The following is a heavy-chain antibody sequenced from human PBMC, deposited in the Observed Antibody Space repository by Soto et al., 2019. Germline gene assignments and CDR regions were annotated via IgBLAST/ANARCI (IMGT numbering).Heavy chain of an antibody. V-gene: IGHV1-69*01. J-gene: IGHJ4*02. CDR2: IIPIFGTT. CDR1: GGTLSSYA. Sequence: QVQLVQSGAEVKEPGSSVNVSCKASGGTLSSYAISWVRQAPGQGLEWMGGIIPIFGTTNHAQKFQGRLTITADESTSTAYMELSSLRSEDTAVYYCARVPPGYCRGGTGFTYYFDHWGQGTLVTVSS. D-gene: IGHD2-15*01. CDR3: ARVPPGYCRGGTGFTYYFDH.